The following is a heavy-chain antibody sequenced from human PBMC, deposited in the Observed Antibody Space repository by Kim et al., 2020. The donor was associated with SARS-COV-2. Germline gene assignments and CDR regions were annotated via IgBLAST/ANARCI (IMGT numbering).Heavy chain of an antibody. CDR3: TRYGDTGDFDY. CDR2: IRSKANTYAT. D-gene: IGHD3-10*01. CDR1: GFTFSGSA. J-gene: IGHJ4*02. Sequence: GGSLRLSCAASGFTFSGSAFHWVRQASGKGLEWVGRIRSKANTYATAYAASVKGRFTISRDDSKNTAYLQMSSLKTEDTAVYFCTRYGDTGDFDYWGQGTLVTVSS. V-gene: IGHV3-73*01.